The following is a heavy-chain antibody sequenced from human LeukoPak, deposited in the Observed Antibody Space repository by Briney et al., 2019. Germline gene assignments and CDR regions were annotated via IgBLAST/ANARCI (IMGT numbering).Heavy chain of an antibody. J-gene: IGHJ6*03. CDR2: INPNSGGT. CDR3: ARDEPRSSSSTYYYYYMDV. V-gene: IGHV1-2*02. Sequence: ASVKVSCKASGYTFTGYYMHWVRPAPGQGLEWMGWINPNSGGTNYAQKFQGRVTMTRDTSISTAYMELSRLRSDDTAVYYCARDEPRSSSSTYYYYYMDVWGKGTTVTVSS. CDR1: GYTFTGYY. D-gene: IGHD6-6*01.